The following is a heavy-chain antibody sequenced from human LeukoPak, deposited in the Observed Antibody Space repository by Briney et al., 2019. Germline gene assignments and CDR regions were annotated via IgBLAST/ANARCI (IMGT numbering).Heavy chain of an antibody. J-gene: IGHJ4*02. CDR1: GFTFSDHY. D-gene: IGHD3-3*01. Sequence: GGSLRLSCATSGFTFSDHYMDWVRQAPGKGLEWVSIIGGRDDRTYYADSVEGRFTISRDNSKNILYLQMSSLRAEDTAVYYCAKDPNPFYDFWSGYKWGQGTLVTVSS. CDR3: AKDPNPFYDFWSGYK. CDR2: IGGRDDRT. V-gene: IGHV3-23*01.